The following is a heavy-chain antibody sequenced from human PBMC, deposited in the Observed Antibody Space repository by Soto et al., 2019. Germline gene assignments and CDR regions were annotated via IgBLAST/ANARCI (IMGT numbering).Heavy chain of an antibody. J-gene: IGHJ4*02. D-gene: IGHD2-15*01. V-gene: IGHV1-18*04. Sequence: QVQLVQSGAEVKKPGASVKVSCKTSGYPFSGYGISWVRQAPGQGLEWMGWITAYNGITDYAQKFQGRVTMTTDTSTSTAYMELRSLRSDDTAVYYCARGLAATDEWGQGTLVTVSS. CDR1: GYPFSGYG. CDR2: ITAYNGIT. CDR3: ARGLAATDE.